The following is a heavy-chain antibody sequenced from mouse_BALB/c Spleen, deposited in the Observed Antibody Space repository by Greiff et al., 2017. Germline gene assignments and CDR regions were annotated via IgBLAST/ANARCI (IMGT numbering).Heavy chain of an antibody. V-gene: IGHV6-6*02. CDR2: IRLKSDNYAT. J-gene: IGHJ3*01. Sequence: EVKLVESGGGLVQPGGSMKLSCVASGFTFSSYWMSWVRQSPEKGLEWVAEIRLKSDNYATHYAESVKGKFTISRDDSKSRLYLQMNSLRAEDTGIYYCTFSLLRSFAYWGQGTLVTVSA. CDR1: GFTFSSYW. D-gene: IGHD1-2*01. CDR3: TFSLLRSFAY.